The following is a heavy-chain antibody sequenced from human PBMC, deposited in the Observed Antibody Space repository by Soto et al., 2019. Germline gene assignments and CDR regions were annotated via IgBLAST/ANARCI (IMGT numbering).Heavy chain of an antibody. V-gene: IGHV3-30*18. D-gene: IGHD3-10*01. J-gene: IGHJ6*02. CDR1: GFTFSSYG. CDR2: ISYDGSNK. Sequence: QVQLVESGGGVVQPGRSLRLSCAASGFTFSSYGMHWVRQAPGKGLEWVAVISYDGSNKYYADSVKGRFTISRDNSKNTLYLQMSSLRAEDTAVYYCAKSLGGNDDLVIWFGENYGMDVWGQGTTVTASS. CDR3: AKSLGGNDDLVIWFGENYGMDV.